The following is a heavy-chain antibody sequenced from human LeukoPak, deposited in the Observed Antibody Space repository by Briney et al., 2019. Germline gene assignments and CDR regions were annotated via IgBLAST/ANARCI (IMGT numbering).Heavy chain of an antibody. D-gene: IGHD2-15*01. V-gene: IGHV4-30-2*01. J-gene: IGHJ3*02. CDR1: GGSISSGGYS. CDR2: IYHSGST. CDR3: ASYCSGGSCYPNDAFDI. Sequence: PSETLSLTCAVSGGSISSGGYSWSWIRQPPGKGLEWIWYIYHSGSTYYNPSLKSRVTISVDRSKNQFSLKLSSVTAADTAVYYCASYCSGGSCYPNDAFDIWGQGTMVTVSS.